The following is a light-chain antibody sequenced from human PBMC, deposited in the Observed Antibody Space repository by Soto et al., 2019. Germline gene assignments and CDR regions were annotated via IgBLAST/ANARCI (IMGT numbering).Light chain of an antibody. CDR1: SSDVGAYDY. J-gene: IGLJ6*01. CDR3: CTDAGRPKV. CDR2: HVS. V-gene: IGLV2-11*01. Sequence: QSVLTQPRSVSGSPGQSVTISCTGTSSDVGAYDYVSWYQQHPGKAPKLLIYHVSKRPSGVPDRFSGSKSGNTASLTISGLQAEDEADNYCCTDAGRPKVFGIGTKLTVL.